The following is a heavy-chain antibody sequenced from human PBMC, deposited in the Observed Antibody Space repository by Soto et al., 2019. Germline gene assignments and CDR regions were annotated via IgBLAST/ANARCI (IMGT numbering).Heavy chain of an antibody. D-gene: IGHD3-3*01. CDR1: GGSFSGYY. J-gene: IGHJ6*02. CDR3: ARGDGDFGVYYGMDA. Sequence: PSETLSLTCAVYGGSFSGYYWSWIRQPPGKGLEWIGEINHSGSTNYNPSLKSRVTISVDTSKNQFSLKLSSVTAADTAVYYCARGDGDFGVYYGMDAWGQGTTVTVSS. V-gene: IGHV4-34*01. CDR2: INHSGST.